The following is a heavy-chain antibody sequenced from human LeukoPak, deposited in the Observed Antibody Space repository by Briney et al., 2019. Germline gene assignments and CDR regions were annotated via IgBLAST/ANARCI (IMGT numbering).Heavy chain of an antibody. CDR1: GGSFSGYY. CDR2: INHSGST. CDR3: ARVVSYGYRATYYYYYYMDV. Sequence: SETLSLTCAVYGGSFSGYYWSWIRQPPGKGLERIGEINHSGSTNYNPSLKSRVTISVDTSKNQFSLKLSSVTAADTAVYYCARVVSYGYRATYYYYYYMDVWGKGTTVTVSS. V-gene: IGHV4-34*01. D-gene: IGHD5-18*01. J-gene: IGHJ6*03.